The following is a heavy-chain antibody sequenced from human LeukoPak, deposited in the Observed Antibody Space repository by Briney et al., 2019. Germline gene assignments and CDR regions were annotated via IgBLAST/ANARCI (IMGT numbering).Heavy chain of an antibody. CDR2: ISSSGSTI. V-gene: IGHV3-11*04. D-gene: IGHD3-10*01. Sequence: GSLRLPFAASGFTFSDYYMSWIRQAPGKGLEWVSYISSSGSTIYYADSVKGRFTISRDNAKNSLYLQMNSLRAEDTAVYYCARGALWFGEDYYFDYWGQGTLVTVSS. CDR3: ARGALWFGEDYYFDY. CDR1: GFTFSDYY. J-gene: IGHJ4*02.